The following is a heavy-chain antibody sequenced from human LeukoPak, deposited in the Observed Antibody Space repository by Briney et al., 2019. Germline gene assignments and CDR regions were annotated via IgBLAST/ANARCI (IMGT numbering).Heavy chain of an antibody. J-gene: IGHJ4*02. CDR1: GFTFSSYG. CDR3: AKDSSVYYYDSRNFDY. D-gene: IGHD3-22*01. CDR2: IRFDGSNK. V-gene: IGHV3-30*02. Sequence: PGRSLRLSCAASGFTFSSYGMHWVRQAPGKGLEGVAFIRFDGSNKYYADSVKGRFTISKDNSKNTLYLQMNSLRAEDTAVYYCAKDSSVYYYDSRNFDYWGQGTLVTVSS.